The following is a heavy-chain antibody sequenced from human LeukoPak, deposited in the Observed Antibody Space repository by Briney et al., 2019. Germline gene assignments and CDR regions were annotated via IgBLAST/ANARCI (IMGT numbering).Heavy chain of an antibody. Sequence: PGGSLRLSCEASRFTYVSYAMTWVRQAPGKGLEWVSSIGGSGATTYYADSVKGRFTVSADNSKNTLYLQMNSLRAEDTAVYYCAFIPVGGPVISNSDYWGQGTRVTVSS. CDR2: IGGSGATT. J-gene: IGHJ4*02. V-gene: IGHV3-23*01. CDR3: AFIPVGGPVISNSDY. CDR1: RFTYVSYA. D-gene: IGHD3/OR15-3a*01.